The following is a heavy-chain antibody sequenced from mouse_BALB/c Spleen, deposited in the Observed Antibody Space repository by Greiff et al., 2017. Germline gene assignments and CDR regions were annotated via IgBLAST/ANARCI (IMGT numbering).Heavy chain of an antibody. CDR2: IWGDGST. D-gene: IGHD2-1*01. J-gene: IGHJ4*01. Sequence: VQLVESGPGLVAPSQSLSITCTVSGFSLTGYGVNWVRQPPGKGLEWLGMIWGDGSTDYNSALKSRLSISKDNSKSQVFLKMNSLQTDDTARYYCASLYYGNHYAMDYWGQGTSVTVSS. CDR1: GFSLTGYG. CDR3: ASLYYGNHYAMDY. V-gene: IGHV2-6-7*01.